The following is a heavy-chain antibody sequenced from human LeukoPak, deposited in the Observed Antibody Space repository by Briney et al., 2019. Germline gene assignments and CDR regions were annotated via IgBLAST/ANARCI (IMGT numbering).Heavy chain of an antibody. CDR2: IYYSGST. CDR3: ARQWEQTNWFDP. Sequence: SETLSLTCTVTGGSISSSSYYWGWIRQPPGKGVEWVGSIYYSGSTYYNPSLKSRVTISVDTSKNQFSLKLSSVTAADTAVYYCARQWEQTNWFDPWGQGTLVTVSS. V-gene: IGHV4-39*01. J-gene: IGHJ5*02. CDR1: GGSISSSSYY. D-gene: IGHD1/OR15-1a*01.